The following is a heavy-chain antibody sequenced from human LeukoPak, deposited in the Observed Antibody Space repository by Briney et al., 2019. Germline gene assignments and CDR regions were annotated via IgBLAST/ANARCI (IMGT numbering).Heavy chain of an antibody. Sequence: SETLSLTCTVSGGSISSGAYYWNWIRQHPGKGLEWIGYIYYSGSTYYNPSLKSRVTMSVDTSKNQFSLKLSSVTAADTAVYYCEREVIEDWFDPWGQGTLVTVSS. V-gene: IGHV4-31*03. CDR1: GGSISSGAYY. J-gene: IGHJ5*02. CDR2: IYYSGST. D-gene: IGHD2/OR15-2a*01. CDR3: EREVIEDWFDP.